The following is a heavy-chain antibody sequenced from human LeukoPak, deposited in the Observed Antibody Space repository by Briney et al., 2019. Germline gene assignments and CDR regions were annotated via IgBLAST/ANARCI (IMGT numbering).Heavy chain of an antibody. CDR1: GFTFSSYW. Sequence: QPGGSLRLSCAAPGFTFSSYWMHWVRQAPGKGLVWVSRINTDGSSTTYADSVKGRFTISRDNAKNTLYLQMDSLRAEDTAVYYCGRGPPFDQAIDYWGQGTLVTVSS. CDR2: INTDGSST. V-gene: IGHV3-74*01. CDR3: GRGPPFDQAIDY. J-gene: IGHJ4*02. D-gene: IGHD2/OR15-2a*01.